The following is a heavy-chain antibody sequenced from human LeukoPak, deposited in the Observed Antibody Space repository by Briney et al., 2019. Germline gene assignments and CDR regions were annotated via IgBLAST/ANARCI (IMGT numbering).Heavy chain of an antibody. J-gene: IGHJ4*02. CDR1: GGSISSGGYS. CDR3: ARQSASWIQLWLGHFDY. D-gene: IGHD5-18*01. CDR2: IYYSGST. Sequence: SQTLSLTCAVSGGSISSGGYSWSWIRQPPGKGLEWIGSIYYSGSTYYNPSLKSRVTISVDTSKNQFSLKLSSVTAADTAVYYCARQSASWIQLWLGHFDYWGQGTLVTVSS. V-gene: IGHV4-30-2*03.